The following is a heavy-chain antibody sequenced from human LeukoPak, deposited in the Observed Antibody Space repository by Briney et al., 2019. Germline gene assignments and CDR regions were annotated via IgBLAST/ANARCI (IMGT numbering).Heavy chain of an antibody. V-gene: IGHV3-23*01. CDR2: ISGSGGST. CDR1: GFTFSSYA. D-gene: IGHD3-3*01. Sequence: GGSLRLSCAASGFTFSSYAMSRVRQAPGKGLEWVSAISGSGGSTYYADSVKGRFTISRDNSKNTLHLQMNSLRVEDTAVYYCAKWGPGYDFWSGVPHWGQGTLVTVSS. CDR3: AKWGPGYDFWSGVPH. J-gene: IGHJ4*02.